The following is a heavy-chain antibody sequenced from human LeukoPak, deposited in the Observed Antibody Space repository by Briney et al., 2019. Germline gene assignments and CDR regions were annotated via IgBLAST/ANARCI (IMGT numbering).Heavy chain of an antibody. V-gene: IGHV3-23*01. J-gene: IGHJ6*03. CDR1: GFTFSSYA. D-gene: IGHD5-12*01. Sequence: PGGSLRLSCAASGFTFSSYAMNWVRQAPGKGLEWVSAISGSASSTYYADSVKGRFTISRDNSKNTLYLQMKSLRAEDTAVYYCAKGGGYEAQYYYYYLDVWGKGTTVTISS. CDR2: ISGSASST. CDR3: AKGGGYEAQYYYYYLDV.